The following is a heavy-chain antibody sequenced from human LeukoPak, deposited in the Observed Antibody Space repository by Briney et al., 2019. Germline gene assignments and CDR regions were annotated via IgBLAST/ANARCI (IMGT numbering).Heavy chain of an antibody. J-gene: IGHJ4*02. CDR3: AKSYDSSGYSSPFDY. D-gene: IGHD3-22*01. CDR1: GFTFDDYA. CDR2: ISWNSGSI. Sequence: GRSLRLSCGASGFTFDDYAMHWVRQAPGKGLEWVSGISWNSGSIGYADSVKGRLTISRDNAKNSLYLQMNSLRAEDTAFYYCAKSYDSSGYSSPFDYWAREPWSPSPQ. V-gene: IGHV3-9*01.